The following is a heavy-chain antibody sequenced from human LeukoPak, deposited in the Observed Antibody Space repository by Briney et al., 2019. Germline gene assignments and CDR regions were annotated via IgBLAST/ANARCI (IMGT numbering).Heavy chain of an antibody. CDR1: GYIFTSYW. D-gene: IGHD2-15*01. V-gene: IGHV5-10-1*01. Sequence: GESLKISCKGSGYIFTSYWISWVRQLPGKGLEWMGRIDPSDSYTNYSPSFQGHVTISADKSISTAYLQWSSLKASDTAMYYCARGYCSGGSCYLVGYWGQGTLVTVSS. J-gene: IGHJ4*02. CDR2: IDPSDSYT. CDR3: ARGYCSGGSCYLVGY.